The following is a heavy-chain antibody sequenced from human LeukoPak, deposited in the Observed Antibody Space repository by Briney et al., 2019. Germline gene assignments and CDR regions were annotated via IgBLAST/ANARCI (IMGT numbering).Heavy chain of an antibody. D-gene: IGHD5-24*01. CDR1: GFTFRSYA. CDR2: ISESGGTR. V-gene: IGHV3-23*01. CDR3: VREMATITYAFDI. J-gene: IGHJ3*02. Sequence: GGSLRLSCAASGFTFRSYALSWVRQAPGKGLEWVSAISESGGTRNYVDSVKGRFTISRDNSKNTLYLQMSSLRAEDTAVYYCVREMATITYAFDIWGQGTTVTVSS.